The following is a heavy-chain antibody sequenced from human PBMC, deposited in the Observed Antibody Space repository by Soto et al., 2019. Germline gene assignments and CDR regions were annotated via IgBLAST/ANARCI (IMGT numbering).Heavy chain of an antibody. CDR1: GFTFSSYS. Sequence: EVQLVESGGGLVQPGGSLRLSCAASGFTFSSYSMNWVRQAPGKGLEWVSYISSSSSTIYYADSVKGRFTISRDNAKNSLYLQINSLRAEDTAVYYCARDSGWYGVYFDYWGQGTLVTVSS. CDR2: ISSSSSTI. D-gene: IGHD6-19*01. CDR3: ARDSGWYGVYFDY. V-gene: IGHV3-48*01. J-gene: IGHJ4*02.